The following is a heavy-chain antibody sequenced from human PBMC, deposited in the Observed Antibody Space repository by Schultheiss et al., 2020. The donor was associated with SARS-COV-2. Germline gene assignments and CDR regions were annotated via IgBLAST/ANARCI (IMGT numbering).Heavy chain of an antibody. V-gene: IGHV1-8*01. CDR2: MNPNSGNT. CDR1: GYTFTSYD. J-gene: IGHJ6*02. D-gene: IGHD3-3*01. CDR3: ARDGGYDFWSGFSGWLDV. Sequence: ASVKVSCKASGYTFTSYDINWVRQATGQGLEWMGWMNPNSGNTGYAQKFQGRVTMTRDTSTSTAYMELSSLRSEDTAVYYCARDGGYDFWSGFSGWLDVWGQGTTVTVSS.